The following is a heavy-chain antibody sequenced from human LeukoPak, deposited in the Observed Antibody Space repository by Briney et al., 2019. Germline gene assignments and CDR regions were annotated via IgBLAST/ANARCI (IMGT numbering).Heavy chain of an antibody. V-gene: IGHV3-72*01. CDR2: TRNKANGYTT. J-gene: IGHJ4*02. D-gene: IGHD5-18*01. CDR3: TRGSPCGSSYGLFDY. Sequence: PGGSLRLSCAASGFTFSDHYMEWVRQTPGKGLEWVGRTRNKANGYTTEYAASVKGRFTISRDDSKNSLYLQMNSLKTEDTAVYYCTRGSPCGSSYGLFDYWGQGTLVTVSS. CDR1: GFTFSDHY.